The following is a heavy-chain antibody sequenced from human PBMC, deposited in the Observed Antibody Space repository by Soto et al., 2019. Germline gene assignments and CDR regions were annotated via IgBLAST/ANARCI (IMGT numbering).Heavy chain of an antibody. CDR2: ISPKSGSI. CDR1: GYTFTRDG. V-gene: IGHV1-18*01. J-gene: IGHJ6*02. Sequence: ASVKVSCKTSGYTFTRDGISWVRQAPGQGLEWMGWISPKSGSIKYAQKFQGRVIMTTDTSTSTAYMELRSLRSDDTAVYYCVKDRDSNSWPSRDVWGPGTTVTVSS. CDR3: VKDRDSNSWPSRDV. D-gene: IGHD3-22*01.